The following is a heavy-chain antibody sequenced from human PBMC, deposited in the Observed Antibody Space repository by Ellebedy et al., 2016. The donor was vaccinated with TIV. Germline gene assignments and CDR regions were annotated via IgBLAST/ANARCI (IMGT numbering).Heavy chain of an antibody. D-gene: IGHD6-19*01. CDR2: IKEDGSEK. V-gene: IGHV3-7*01. J-gene: IGHJ4*02. CDR3: VRNSAWSRDDH. CDR1: GFSFSSFW. Sequence: GGSLRLSXAASGFSFSSFWMSWVRQAPGKGLEWVANIKEDGSEKHHADSVKGRFTISRDNAKNSLYLQMNSLRAEDTAVYYCVRNSAWSRDDHWGQGTLVTVSS.